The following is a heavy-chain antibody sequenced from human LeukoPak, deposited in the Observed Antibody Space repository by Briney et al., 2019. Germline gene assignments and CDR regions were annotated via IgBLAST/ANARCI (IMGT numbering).Heavy chain of an antibody. D-gene: IGHD6-13*01. CDR1: GGSFSGYY. J-gene: IGHJ5*02. Sequence: SETLSLTCAVHGGSFSGYYWTWIRQPPGKGLEWIGEINHSGTTNYNPSLKSRVTISVDTSKNQFSLKLSSVTAADTAVYYCARQSESYSHRPQFDPWGQGTLVTVSS. V-gene: IGHV4-34*01. CDR2: INHSGTT. CDR3: ARQSESYSHRPQFDP.